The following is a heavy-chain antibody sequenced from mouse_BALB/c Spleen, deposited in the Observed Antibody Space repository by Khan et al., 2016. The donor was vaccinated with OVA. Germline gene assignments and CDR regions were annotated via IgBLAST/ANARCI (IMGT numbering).Heavy chain of an antibody. CDR2: IYPGDGDT. Sequence: QVQLQQSGAELARPGASVKLSCKASGYTFTNYWMQWVKQRPGQGLEWIGAIYPGDGDTRYTQKFEGKATLTADHSSSTAYMQLSSLASEDSAIYYGARGCYRYYFDYWGQGTTVTVSA. CDR3: ARGCYRYYFDY. V-gene: IGHV1-87*01. D-gene: IGHD2-14*01. CDR1: GYTFTNYW. J-gene: IGHJ2*01.